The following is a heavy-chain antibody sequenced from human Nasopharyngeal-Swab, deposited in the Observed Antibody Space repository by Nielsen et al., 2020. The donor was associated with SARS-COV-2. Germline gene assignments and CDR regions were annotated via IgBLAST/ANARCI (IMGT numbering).Heavy chain of an antibody. Sequence: SETLSLTCTVSGVSISTTNYYWSWIRQPAGKGLEWIGRVSSSGNTNYNPTLKSRLTISVDTSKNQFSLKLTYMAAADTAVYFCARAPHYTSGWYQFDTWGQGTLVSVSS. J-gene: IGHJ5*02. CDR3: ARAPHYTSGWYQFDT. CDR2: VSSSGNT. V-gene: IGHV4-61*10. CDR1: GVSISTTNYY. D-gene: IGHD6-19*01.